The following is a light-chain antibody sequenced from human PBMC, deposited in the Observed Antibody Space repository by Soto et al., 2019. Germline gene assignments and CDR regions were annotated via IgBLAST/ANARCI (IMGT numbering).Light chain of an antibody. V-gene: IGLV2-11*01. Sequence: QPVLTQPRSVSGSPGQSVTISCTGTNSDVGGYNYVSWYQQHPGKAPKLMIYDVNKRPSGVPDRFSGSKSGNTASLTISGLQAEDEADYYCCSYAGTYTWVFGGGTKLTVL. CDR3: CSYAGTYTWV. CDR1: NSDVGGYNY. CDR2: DVN. J-gene: IGLJ3*02.